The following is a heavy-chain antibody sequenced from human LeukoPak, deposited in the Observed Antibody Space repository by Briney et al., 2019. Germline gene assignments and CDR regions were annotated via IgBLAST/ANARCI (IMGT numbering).Heavy chain of an antibody. V-gene: IGHV3-7*01. D-gene: IGHD3-9*01. CDR3: ARDPRGDILTGYSTDYFDY. CDR1: GFTFSSYS. J-gene: IGHJ4*02. Sequence: GGSLRLSCAASGFTFSSYSMNWVRQAPGKGLEWVANIKQDGSEKYYVDSVKGRFTISRDNAKNSLYLQMNSLRAEDTAVYYCARDPRGDILTGYSTDYFDYWGQGTLVTVSS. CDR2: IKQDGSEK.